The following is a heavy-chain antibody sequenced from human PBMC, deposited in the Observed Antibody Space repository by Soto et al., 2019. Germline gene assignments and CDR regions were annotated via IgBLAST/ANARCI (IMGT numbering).Heavy chain of an antibody. CDR2: ISWNRGSI. V-gene: IGHV3-9*01. CDR3: ARDYGYDSNGYLFDY. Sequence: LRLSCAASGFTFDDYAMHWVRQPPGKGLEWVSGISWNRGSISYADSVKGRFTISRDNTKNSLYLQINSLRAEDTALYYCARDYGYDSNGYLFDYWGQGTLVTVSS. J-gene: IGHJ4*02. CDR1: GFTFDDYA. D-gene: IGHD3-22*01.